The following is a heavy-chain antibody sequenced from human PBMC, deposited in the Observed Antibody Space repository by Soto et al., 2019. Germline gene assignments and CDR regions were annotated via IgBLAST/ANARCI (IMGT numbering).Heavy chain of an antibody. D-gene: IGHD3-3*01. CDR2: IYPGDSDT. CDR1: GYSFTSYW. CDR3: ARIPYYDFWIGSEPNYYYYGMDF. Sequence: GESLKISCKGSGYSFTSYWIGWVRQMPGKGLEWMGIIYPGDSDTRYSPSFQGQVTISADKSISTAYLQWSSLKASDTAMYYCARIPYYDFWIGSEPNYYYYGMDFRGQGSTVTGSS. V-gene: IGHV5-51*01. J-gene: IGHJ6*02.